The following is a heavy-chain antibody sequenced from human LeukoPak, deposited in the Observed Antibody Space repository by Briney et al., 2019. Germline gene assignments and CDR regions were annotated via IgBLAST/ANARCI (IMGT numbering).Heavy chain of an antibody. D-gene: IGHD1-7*01. J-gene: IGHJ6*03. V-gene: IGHV3-48*01. CDR1: GFTFSSYS. Sequence: GGSLRLSCAASGFTFSSYSMNWVRQAPGKGLEWVSYISSSSSTIYYADSVKGRFTISRDNAKNSLYLQMNSLRAEDTAVYYCAKRRGLELLYYYYMDVWGKGTTVTVSS. CDR3: AKRRGLELLYYYYMDV. CDR2: ISSSSSTI.